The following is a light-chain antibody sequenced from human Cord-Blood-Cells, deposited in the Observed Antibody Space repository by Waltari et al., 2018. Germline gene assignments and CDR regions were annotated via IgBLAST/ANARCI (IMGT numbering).Light chain of an antibody. Sequence: QSALTQPASVSGSPGQSITLSSTGTRSDVGGYNYVSWYQQHPGKAPKLMIYDVSNRPSGVSNRFSGSKSGNTASLTISGLQAEDEADYYCSSYTSSSTVVFGGGTKLTVL. J-gene: IGLJ2*01. CDR1: RSDVGGYNY. CDR3: SSYTSSSTVV. V-gene: IGLV2-14*01. CDR2: DVS.